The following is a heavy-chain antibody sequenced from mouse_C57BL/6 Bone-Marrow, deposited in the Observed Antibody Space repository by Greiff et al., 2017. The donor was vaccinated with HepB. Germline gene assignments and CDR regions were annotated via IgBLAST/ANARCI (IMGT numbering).Heavy chain of an antibody. V-gene: IGHV5-17*01. Sequence: EVQRVESGGGLVKPGGSLKLSCAASGFTFSDYGMHWVRQAPEKGLEWVAYISSGSSTSYYADTVKGRFTISRDNAKNTLFLQMTSLRSEDTAMYYCARKDWGFAYWGQGTLVTVSA. CDR3: ARKDWGFAY. CDR2: ISSGSSTS. J-gene: IGHJ3*01. CDR1: GFTFSDYG.